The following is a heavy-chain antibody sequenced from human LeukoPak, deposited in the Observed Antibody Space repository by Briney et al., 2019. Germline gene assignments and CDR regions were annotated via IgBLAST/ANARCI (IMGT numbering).Heavy chain of an antibody. Sequence: GGSLRLSCVASGFTFSNYAMSWVRQAPGKGLEWVSAITSGGSTYYADSVTGRFTISRDNSKNTLYLQMSSLRVDDTAVYYCAKAASSSWPSYYYGMDVWGQGTTVTVSS. J-gene: IGHJ6*02. CDR3: AKAASSSWPSYYYGMDV. V-gene: IGHV3-23*01. CDR2: ITSGGST. D-gene: IGHD6-13*01. CDR1: GFTFSNYA.